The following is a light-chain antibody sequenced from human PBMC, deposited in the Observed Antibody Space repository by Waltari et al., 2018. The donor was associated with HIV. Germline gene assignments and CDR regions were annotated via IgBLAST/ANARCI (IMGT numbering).Light chain of an antibody. CDR2: DSS. CDR1: QSVGGY. J-gene: IGKJ4*01. Sequence: EIVLTQSPATLSLSPGERATLSCRASQSVGGYIAWYPQRPGQAPRLLIYDSSNRATGVPARFSASGSGTDFTITISSLEPEDFAVYYCHQRSKWPLTFGGGTKVEIK. V-gene: IGKV3-11*01. CDR3: HQRSKWPLT.